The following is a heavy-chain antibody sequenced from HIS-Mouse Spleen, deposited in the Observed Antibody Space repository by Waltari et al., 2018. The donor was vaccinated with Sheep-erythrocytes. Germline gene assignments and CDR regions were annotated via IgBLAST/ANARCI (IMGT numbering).Heavy chain of an antibody. J-gene: IGHJ4*02. CDR1: GDSVSSNSAA. D-gene: IGHD3-22*01. CDR2: TYSRSHCNN. Sequence: QVQLQQSGPGLVKPSQTLSLTCAISGDSVSSNSAAWNWIRQSPSRGLEWLGRTYSRSHCNNDYAESVKSRITINPDTSKNQFSLQLNSVNPEDTAVYYGARAGQVQEPEMGSIGYYLDYWGQGTLVTVSS. V-gene: IGHV6-1*01. CDR3: ARAGQVQEPEMGSIGYYLDY.